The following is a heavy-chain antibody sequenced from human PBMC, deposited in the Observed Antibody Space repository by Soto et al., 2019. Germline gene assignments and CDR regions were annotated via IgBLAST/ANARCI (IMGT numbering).Heavy chain of an antibody. D-gene: IGHD3-22*01. Sequence: GGSLRLSCAASGFTFSSYAMSWVRQAPGKGLEWVSAISGSGGSTYYADSVKGRFTISRDNSKNTLYLQMNSLRAEDTAVYYCAKGVSYYYDSSGYFGYWGQGTLVTVSS. J-gene: IGHJ4*02. CDR3: AKGVSYYYDSSGYFGY. CDR1: GFTFSSYA. CDR2: ISGSGGST. V-gene: IGHV3-23*01.